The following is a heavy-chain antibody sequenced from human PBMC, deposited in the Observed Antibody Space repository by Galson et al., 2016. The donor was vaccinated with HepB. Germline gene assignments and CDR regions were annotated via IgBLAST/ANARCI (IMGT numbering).Heavy chain of an antibody. Sequence: SLRLSCAASGFSFRSYAMHWVRQVPGKGLEWVAVISFDGSDAYYADSVKGRFTISRDNSKNTLYLQMNSLRVEDTAVYYCARGPGSYYRGREYYYGMDVWGQGTTVTVSS. D-gene: IGHD3-10*01. CDR1: GFSFRSYA. V-gene: IGHV3-30*04. J-gene: IGHJ6*02. CDR2: ISFDGSDA. CDR3: ARGPGSYYRGREYYYGMDV.